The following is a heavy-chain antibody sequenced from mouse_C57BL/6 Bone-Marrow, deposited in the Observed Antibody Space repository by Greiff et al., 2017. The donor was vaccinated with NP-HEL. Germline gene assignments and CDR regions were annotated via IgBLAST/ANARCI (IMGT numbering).Heavy chain of an antibody. CDR2: IDPEDGDT. V-gene: IGHV14-1*01. J-gene: IGHJ2*01. CDR1: GFNIKDYY. Sequence: EVKLMESGAELVRPGASVKLSCTASGFNIKDYYMHWVKQRPEQGLEWIGRIDPEDGDTEYAPKFQGKATMTADTSSNTAYLQLSSLTSEDTAVYYCTTGELGRDYFDYWGQGTTLTVSS. CDR3: TTGELGRDYFDY. D-gene: IGHD4-1*01.